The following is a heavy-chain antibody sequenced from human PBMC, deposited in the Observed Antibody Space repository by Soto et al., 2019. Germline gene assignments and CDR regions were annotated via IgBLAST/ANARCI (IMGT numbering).Heavy chain of an antibody. D-gene: IGHD6-19*01. CDR2: IYYSGST. J-gene: IGHJ4*02. Sequence: SETLSLTCTVSGGSISSGGYYWSWIRQHPGKGLEWIGYIYYSGSTYYNPSLKSRVTISVDTSKNQFSLKLSSVTAADTAVYYCAREGAAYSSGWYYFDYWGQGTLVTVSS. CDR1: GGSISSGGYY. V-gene: IGHV4-31*03. CDR3: AREGAAYSSGWYYFDY.